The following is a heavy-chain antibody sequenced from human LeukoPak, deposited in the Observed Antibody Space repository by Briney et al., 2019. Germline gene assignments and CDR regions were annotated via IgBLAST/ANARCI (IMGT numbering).Heavy chain of an antibody. CDR1: GFTFSSYE. V-gene: IGHV3-48*03. D-gene: IGHD3-22*01. Sequence: GGSLRLSCAASGFTFSSYEMNWVRQAPGKGLEWVSYISSSGSTIYYADSVKGRFTISRDNAKNSLYLQMNSLRAEDTAVYYCTREGYYDSSGYYCWGQGTLVTVSS. J-gene: IGHJ4*02. CDR2: ISSSGSTI. CDR3: TREGYYDSSGYYC.